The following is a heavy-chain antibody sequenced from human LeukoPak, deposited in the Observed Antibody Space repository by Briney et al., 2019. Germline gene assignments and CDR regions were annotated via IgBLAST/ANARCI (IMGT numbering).Heavy chain of an antibody. V-gene: IGHV3-23*01. CDR1: GFTFSSYA. CDR2: ISGSGGST. D-gene: IGHD1-26*01. Sequence: GGSLRLSCAASGFTFSSYAMSWVRQAPGKGLEWVSGISGSGGSTYYADSVKGRFTISRDNSKNTLYLQMNSLRAEDTAVYYCAKDPYSGSFYDYWGQGTLVTVS. CDR3: AKDPYSGSFYDY. J-gene: IGHJ4*02.